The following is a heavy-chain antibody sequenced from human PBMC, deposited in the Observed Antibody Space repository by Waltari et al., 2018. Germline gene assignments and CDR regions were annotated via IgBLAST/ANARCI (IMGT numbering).Heavy chain of an antibody. D-gene: IGHD1-7*01. CDR1: GLTFSSYG. CDR3: AKGRRNELQGLSYFDS. J-gene: IGHJ4*02. Sequence: QVHLVESGGGVVKPGKSMRLSCVVAGLTFSSYGLHWVRQAPGKGLEWVAIISYDGSNKYYGDSVKGRFTISRDNSNNTLYLRMNSLRPEDTAVYYCAKGRRNELQGLSYFDSWGQGTLVTVSS. CDR2: ISYDGSNK. V-gene: IGHV3-30*18.